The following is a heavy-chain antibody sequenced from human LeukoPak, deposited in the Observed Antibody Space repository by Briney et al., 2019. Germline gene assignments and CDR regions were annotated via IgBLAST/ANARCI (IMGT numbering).Heavy chain of an antibody. J-gene: IGHJ3*02. Sequence: SETLSLTCTVSGSISGYYWSWIRQPPGKGLEWIGYIYTSGSTNYNPSLESRVTISVDASKNQFSLDLSSVTAADTAVYYCARQKCTSASCLTKNAFDIWGQGTMVTVSS. D-gene: IGHD2-2*01. CDR1: GSISGYY. V-gene: IGHV4-4*09. CDR2: IYTSGST. CDR3: ARQKCTSASCLTKNAFDI.